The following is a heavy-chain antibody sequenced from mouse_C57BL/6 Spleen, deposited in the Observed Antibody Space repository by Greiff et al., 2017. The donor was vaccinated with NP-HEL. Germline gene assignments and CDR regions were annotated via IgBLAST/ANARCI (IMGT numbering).Heavy chain of an antibody. J-gene: IGHJ2*01. CDR1: GYSFTGYF. CDR2: INPYNGDT. D-gene: IGHD2-3*01. CDR3: ARAMIKGYYFDY. V-gene: IGHV1-20*01. Sequence: DVQLQESGPELVKPGDSVKISCKASGYSFTGYFMNWVMQSHGKSLEWIGRINPYNGDTFYNQKFKGKATLTVDKSSSTAHMELRSLTSEDSAVYYCARAMIKGYYFDYWGQGTTLTVSS.